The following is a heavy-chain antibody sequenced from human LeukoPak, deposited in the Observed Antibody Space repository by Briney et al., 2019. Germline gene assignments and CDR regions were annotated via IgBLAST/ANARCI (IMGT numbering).Heavy chain of an antibody. V-gene: IGHV3-21*01. CDR1: GFTFSSYS. CDR3: ASQLDFTSFDY. CDR2: ISSSSSYI. J-gene: IGHJ4*02. Sequence: GGSLRLSCAASGFTFSSYSMNWVRQAPGKGLEWVSSISSSSSYIYYADSVKGRFTTSRDNAKNSLYLQMNSLRAEDTAVYYCASQLDFTSFDYWGQGTLVTVSS. D-gene: IGHD6-6*01.